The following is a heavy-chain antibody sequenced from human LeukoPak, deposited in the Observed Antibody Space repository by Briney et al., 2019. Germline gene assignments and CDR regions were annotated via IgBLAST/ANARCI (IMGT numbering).Heavy chain of an antibody. V-gene: IGHV3-21*01. CDR2: ISSSSSYI. Sequence: GGSLRLSCAASGFTFSSYSMNWDRQAPGKGLEGVSSISSSSSYIYYADSVKGRFTISRDKAKNSLYLQMNSLRAEDTAVYYCASGNDYGAFDIWGQGTMVTVSS. D-gene: IGHD4-17*01. CDR3: ASGNDYGAFDI. J-gene: IGHJ3*02. CDR1: GFTFSSYS.